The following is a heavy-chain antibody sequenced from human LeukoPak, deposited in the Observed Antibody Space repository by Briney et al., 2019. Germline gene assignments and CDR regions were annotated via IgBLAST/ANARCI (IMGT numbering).Heavy chain of an antibody. CDR1: GGSISSYY. CDR3: AREMATIHAFDI. V-gene: IGHV4-59*01. CDR2: IYYSGST. D-gene: IGHD5-24*01. Sequence: PSETLSLTCTVSGGSISSYYWSWIRQPPGKGVEWIGYIYYSGSTNYNPSLKSRVTISVDTSKNQFSLKLSSVTAADTAVYYCAREMATIHAFDIWGQGTMVTVSS. J-gene: IGHJ3*02.